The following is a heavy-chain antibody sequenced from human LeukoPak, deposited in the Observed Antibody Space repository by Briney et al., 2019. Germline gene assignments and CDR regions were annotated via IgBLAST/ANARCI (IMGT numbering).Heavy chain of an antibody. CDR2: SHGSGST. V-gene: IGHV4-4*07. Sequence: SETLSLTCNVSGVSINIYYWSWLRQTPGKGLEWIGRSHGSGSTNYNPSLKNRVTISIDKSKNHLSLSLRSVTAADTALYFCARDGDYDSGVFDFWGQGTLVTVSS. CDR1: GVSINIYY. J-gene: IGHJ4*02. CDR3: ARDGDYDSGVFDF. D-gene: IGHD3-22*01.